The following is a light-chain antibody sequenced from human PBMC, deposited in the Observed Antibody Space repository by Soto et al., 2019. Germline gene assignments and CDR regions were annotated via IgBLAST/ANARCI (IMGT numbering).Light chain of an antibody. CDR1: HRITRD. Sequence: EIVLTQSPATLSLSPGDRATLSCRASHRITRDLVWYQHKPGQAPRLVIYDISLRAGDIPARFSGSGSETDFTLTVSSLEPEDFGVYYCQQRSDWPWAFGPGTKVEIK. V-gene: IGKV3-11*01. CDR2: DIS. CDR3: QQRSDWPWA. J-gene: IGKJ4*01.